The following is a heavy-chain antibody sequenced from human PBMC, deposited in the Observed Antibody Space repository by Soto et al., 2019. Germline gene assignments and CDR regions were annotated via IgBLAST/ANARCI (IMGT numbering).Heavy chain of an antibody. CDR1: GGSISSNIYY. CDR3: ARVTFDHFVHWFDP. V-gene: IGHV4-39*01. D-gene: IGHD3-9*01. CDR2: IHYSGST. J-gene: IGHJ5*02. Sequence: SETLSLTCTVSGGSISSNIYYWGWIRQPPGKGLEWIGNIHYSGSTYYDSSLKSRVTISVDTSKNQFSLLLNSVTPEDTAVYYCARVTFDHFVHWFDPWGQGTLVTVSS.